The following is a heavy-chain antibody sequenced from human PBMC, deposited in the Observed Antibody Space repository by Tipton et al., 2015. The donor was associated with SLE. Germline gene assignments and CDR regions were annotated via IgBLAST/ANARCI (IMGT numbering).Heavy chain of an antibody. J-gene: IGHJ6*02. CDR2: ISDSGGST. V-gene: IGHV3-23*01. CDR1: GFTFSSYA. D-gene: IGHD2-21*02. CDR3: AKGCGDCGWSYYAMDV. Sequence: SLRLSCAASGFTFSSYAMNWVRQAPGKGLEWVSTISDSGGSTYYADSMKGRFTISRDNSKNTLYLQMNSLRSEDTAVYYSAKGCGDCGWSYYAMDVWGQGTTVTVSS.